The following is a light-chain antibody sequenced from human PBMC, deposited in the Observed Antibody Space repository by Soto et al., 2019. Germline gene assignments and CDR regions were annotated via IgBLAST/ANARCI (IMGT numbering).Light chain of an antibody. J-gene: IGKJ4*01. CDR2: AAS. CDR1: QSISSY. Sequence: DIQMTQSPSSLSASVGDRVTITCRASQSISSYLNWYQQKPGKAPKLLIYAASSLQSGVPSRFSGSGSGTDFTLTISSLLPEDFATYYCQQNYRTPPTFGGGTKVDI. CDR3: QQNYRTPPT. V-gene: IGKV1-39*01.